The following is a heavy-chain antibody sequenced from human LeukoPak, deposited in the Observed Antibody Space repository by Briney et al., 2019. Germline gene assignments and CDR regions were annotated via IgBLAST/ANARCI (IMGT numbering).Heavy chain of an antibody. Sequence: SETLSLTCTVSGASISSPTYYWGWIRQPPGKGLEWIGSMSYSGSSPDYNPSLKSRLTISVDMSKNQFSLKLSSVTAADTAVYYCARVGYYYGSGSPPPYNWFDPWGQGTLVTVSS. CDR2: MSYSGSSP. CDR3: ARVGYYYGSGSPPPYNWFDP. V-gene: IGHV4-39*07. D-gene: IGHD3-10*01. J-gene: IGHJ5*02. CDR1: GASISSPTYY.